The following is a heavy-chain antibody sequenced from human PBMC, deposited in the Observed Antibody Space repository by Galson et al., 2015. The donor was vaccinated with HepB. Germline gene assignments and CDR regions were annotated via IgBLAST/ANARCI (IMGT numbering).Heavy chain of an antibody. CDR1: GGSISSSSYY. CDR2: IYYSGST. Sequence: TLSLTCTVSGGSISSSSYYWGWIRQPPGKGLEWIGSIYYSGSTYYNPSLKSRVTISVDTSKNQFSLKLSSVTAADTAVYYCASELGYCSGGSCYPDAFDIWGQGTMVTVSS. CDR3: ASELGYCSGGSCYPDAFDI. J-gene: IGHJ3*02. D-gene: IGHD2-15*01. V-gene: IGHV4-39*07.